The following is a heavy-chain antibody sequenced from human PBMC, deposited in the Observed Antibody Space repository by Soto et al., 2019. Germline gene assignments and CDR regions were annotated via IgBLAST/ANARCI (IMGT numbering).Heavy chain of an antibody. V-gene: IGHV4-59*08. CDR2: IYYSGST. Sequence: QVQLQESGPGLVKPSETLSLTCTVSGGSISSYYWSWIRQPPGKGLEWIGYIYYSGSTNYNPSLKSRVTIAVDTSKNQSSLKLSSVTAADTAVYYCARGSGMVPYNWFDPWGQGTLVTVSS. CDR1: GGSISSYY. D-gene: IGHD2-15*01. CDR3: ARGSGMVPYNWFDP. J-gene: IGHJ5*02.